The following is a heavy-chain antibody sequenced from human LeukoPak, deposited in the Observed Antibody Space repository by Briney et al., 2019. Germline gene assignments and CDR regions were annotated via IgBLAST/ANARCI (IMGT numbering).Heavy chain of an antibody. CDR3: ARHDYGGNSAWFDP. CDR1: GGSIRGYF. D-gene: IGHD4-23*01. J-gene: IGHJ5*02. V-gene: IGHV4-59*01. Sequence: SETLSLTCTVSGGSIRGYFWSWIRQPPGKGLEWIGYIFYNGSTYYNPSLMSRVTISIDMSTNQFSLKLTSVTAADTAVYYCARHDYGGNSAWFDPWGQGTLVTVSS. CDR2: IFYNGST.